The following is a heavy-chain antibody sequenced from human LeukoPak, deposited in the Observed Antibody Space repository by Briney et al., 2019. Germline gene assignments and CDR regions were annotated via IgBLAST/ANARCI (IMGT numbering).Heavy chain of an antibody. CDR3: AILPCDSSGYFSC. J-gene: IGHJ4*02. Sequence: ASVKVSCKASGYTFSSCAINWVRQAPGQGLEYMGWIDTKTGNATCAQSFTGRFAFSLDTFVSTAYLQIVSLKAEDAGVYYCAILPCDSSGYFSCWGQGALVTVSS. D-gene: IGHD3-22*01. V-gene: IGHV7-4-1*01. CDR2: IDTKTGNA. CDR1: GYTFSSCA.